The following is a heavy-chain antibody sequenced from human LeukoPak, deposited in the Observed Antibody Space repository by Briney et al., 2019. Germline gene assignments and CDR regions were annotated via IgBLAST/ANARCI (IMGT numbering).Heavy chain of an antibody. V-gene: IGHV3-9*01. CDR1: GFTFDDYA. CDR2: ISWNSGSI. D-gene: IGHD3-10*01. Sequence: GRSLRLSCAASGFTFDDYAMHWVRQAPGKGLEWVSGISWNSGSIGYANSVKGRFTISRDNAKNSLYLQMNSLRAEDTAIYYCASYRVSHGMDVWGQGTTVTVSS. J-gene: IGHJ6*02. CDR3: ASYRVSHGMDV.